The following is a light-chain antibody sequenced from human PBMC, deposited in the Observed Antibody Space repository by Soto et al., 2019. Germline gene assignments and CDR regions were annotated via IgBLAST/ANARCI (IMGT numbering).Light chain of an antibody. J-gene: IGLJ1*01. CDR1: SSDVGSYNY. CDR3: SSYTSSSTL. V-gene: IGLV2-14*01. CDR2: EVS. Sequence: QSVLTQPASVSGSPGQSITISCTGTSSDVGSYNYVSWYQQHPGKAPKLMICEVSDRPSGISSRFSGSKSGNTASLTISGLQTEDEADYYCSSYTSSSTLFGTGTKLTVL.